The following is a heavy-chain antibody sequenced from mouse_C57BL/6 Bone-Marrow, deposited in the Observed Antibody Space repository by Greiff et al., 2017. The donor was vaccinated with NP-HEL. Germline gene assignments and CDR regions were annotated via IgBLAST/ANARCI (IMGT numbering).Heavy chain of an antibody. D-gene: IGHD1-1*01. CDR2: IDPENGDT. Sequence: VQLKQSGAELVRPGASVKLSCTASGFNIKDDYMHWVKQRPEQGLEWIGWIDPENGDTEYASKFQGKATITADTSSNTAYLQLSSLTSEDTAVYYCTTEGFITTVVDYGGQGTTLTVSS. CDR1: GFNIKDDY. V-gene: IGHV14-4*01. J-gene: IGHJ2*01. CDR3: TTEGFITTVVDY.